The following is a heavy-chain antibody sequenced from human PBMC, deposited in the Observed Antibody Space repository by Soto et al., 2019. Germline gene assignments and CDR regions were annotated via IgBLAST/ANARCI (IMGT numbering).Heavy chain of an antibody. Sequence: GGSLRLSCAASGFTVSSNYMSWVRQAPGKGLEWVSVIYSGGSTYYADSVKGRFTISRDNSKNTLYLQMNSLRAEDTAVYYCARAISRWYNWIEPWGQGTLVTVSS. V-gene: IGHV3-53*01. D-gene: IGHD6-13*01. CDR3: ARAISRWYNWIEP. CDR1: GFTVSSNY. CDR2: IYSGGST. J-gene: IGHJ5*02.